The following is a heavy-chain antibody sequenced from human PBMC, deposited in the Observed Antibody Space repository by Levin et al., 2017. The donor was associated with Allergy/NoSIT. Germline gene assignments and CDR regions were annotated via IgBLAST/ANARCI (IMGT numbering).Heavy chain of an antibody. Sequence: SETLSLTCAISGDSVSSNSAAWNWIRQSPSRGLEWLGRTYYRSKWYNDYAVSVKSRITINPDTSKNQFSLQLNSVTPEDTAVYYCARARIAAAGTSVIDYWGQGTLVTVSS. CDR3: ARARIAAAGTSVIDY. V-gene: IGHV6-1*01. CDR2: TYYRSKWYN. D-gene: IGHD6-13*01. CDR1: GDSVSSNSAA. J-gene: IGHJ4*02.